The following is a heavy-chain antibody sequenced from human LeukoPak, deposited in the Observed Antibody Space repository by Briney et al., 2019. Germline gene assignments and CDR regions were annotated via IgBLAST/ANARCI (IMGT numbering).Heavy chain of an antibody. V-gene: IGHV3-74*01. D-gene: IGHD6-13*01. CDR1: GFTFSSYW. J-gene: IGHJ5*02. CDR3: TRSGGSSWYVGWFDP. CDR2: INSDGSST. Sequence: GGSLRLSCAASGFTFSSYWMHWVRQAPGKGLVWVSRINSDGSSTSYADSVKGRFTISRDNAKNTLYLQMNSLRAEDTAVYYCTRSGGSSWYVGWFDPWGQGTLVTVSS.